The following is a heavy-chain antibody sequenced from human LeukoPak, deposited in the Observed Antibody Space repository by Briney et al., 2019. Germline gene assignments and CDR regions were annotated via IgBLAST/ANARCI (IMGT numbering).Heavy chain of an antibody. D-gene: IGHD6-19*01. CDR2: ISWNGARI. V-gene: IGHV3-43*01. J-gene: IGHJ4*02. CDR3: VKDLVAASENVRGWYPMDY. CDR1: GFTFAEYT. Sequence: GGSLRLSCAASGFTFAEYTMRWVRQAPGKGLEWVSLISWNGARIHYGDSVKGRFTISRDNSKNSLYLQMNSLRTEGTALYYCVKDLVAASENVRGWYPMDYWGQGTLVTVSS.